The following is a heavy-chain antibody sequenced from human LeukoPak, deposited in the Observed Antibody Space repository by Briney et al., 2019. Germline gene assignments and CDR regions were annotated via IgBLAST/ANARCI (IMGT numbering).Heavy chain of an antibody. J-gene: IGHJ4*02. CDR1: GGSFSGYY. Sequence: KTSETLSLTCAVYGGSFSGYYWSWIRQPPGKGLEWIGEINHSGSTNYNPSLKSRVTISVDTSKNQFSLKLSSVTAADTAVYYCAGGRDIVVVPAAIRPIPIDYWGQGTLVTVSS. V-gene: IGHV4-34*01. D-gene: IGHD2-2*02. CDR2: INHSGST. CDR3: AGGRDIVVVPAAIRPIPIDY.